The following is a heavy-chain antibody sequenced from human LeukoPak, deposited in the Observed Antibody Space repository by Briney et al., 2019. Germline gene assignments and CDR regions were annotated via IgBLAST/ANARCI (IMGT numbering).Heavy chain of an antibody. D-gene: IGHD4-17*01. CDR1: GGSISSYY. J-gene: IGHJ4*02. CDR2: INHSGST. Sequence: SETLSLTCSVSGGSISSYYWSWIRQPPGKGLEWIGEINHSGSTNYNPSLKSRVTISVDTSKNQFSLKLSSVTAADTAVYYCARVEYGDYENYFDYWGQGTLVTVSS. CDR3: ARVEYGDYENYFDY. V-gene: IGHV4-34*01.